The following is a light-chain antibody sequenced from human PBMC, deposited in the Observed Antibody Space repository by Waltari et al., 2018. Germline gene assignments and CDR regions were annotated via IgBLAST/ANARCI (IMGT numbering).Light chain of an antibody. CDR2: GAS. V-gene: IGKV3-20*01. Sequence: EIVLTQSPGTLSLSPGESATLSCRTSQSVTRALAWYQQKPGQAPRILIYGASNRTTGIPDRFSGSGSGTDFSLTISSLEPEDFAVYYCQHDLRLPVTFGQGTKVEVK. CDR1: QSVTRA. J-gene: IGKJ1*01. CDR3: QHDLRLPVT.